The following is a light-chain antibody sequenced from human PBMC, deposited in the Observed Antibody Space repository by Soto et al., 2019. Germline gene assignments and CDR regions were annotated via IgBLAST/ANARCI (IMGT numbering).Light chain of an antibody. CDR3: QQYSKWPPH. CDR1: QYISNN. Sequence: EIVMTQSQATLSVSPGERATLSCRASQYISNNLACYQQKLGQAPRLPVYGASTRATGIPARFSGSGSGTEFTLTIMGLQSEDFAVYYCQQYSKWPPHFGPGTTVDIK. V-gene: IGKV3-15*01. J-gene: IGKJ3*01. CDR2: GAS.